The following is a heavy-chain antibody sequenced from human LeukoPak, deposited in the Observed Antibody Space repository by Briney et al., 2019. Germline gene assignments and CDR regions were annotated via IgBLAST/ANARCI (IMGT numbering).Heavy chain of an antibody. D-gene: IGHD2-2*01. J-gene: IGHJ4*02. Sequence: SQTLSLTCTVSGGSISSGDYYWSWIRQPPGKGLERIGYIYYSGSTYSNPSRQSRVTISVDTSKNQFSLKLSSVTAADTAVYYCARANLGYCSSTSCRHSGFLWATYFDYWGQGTLVTVSS. CDR2: IYYSGST. V-gene: IGHV4-30-4*01. CDR1: GGSISSGDYY. CDR3: ARANLGYCSSTSCRHSGFLWATYFDY.